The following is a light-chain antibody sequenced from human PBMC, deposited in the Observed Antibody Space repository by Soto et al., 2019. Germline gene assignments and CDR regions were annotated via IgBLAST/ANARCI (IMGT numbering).Light chain of an antibody. CDR1: QSVSSSY. Sequence: EIVLTQSPGTLSLSPGERATLSCRARQSVSSSYLAWYQQKPGQAPRLLIYGASSRDTGIPDRFSGSGSGTDFTLTISRLEPEDFAVYYCQQYGSSPYTFGQGTKLEIK. J-gene: IGKJ2*01. CDR3: QQYGSSPYT. CDR2: GAS. V-gene: IGKV3-20*01.